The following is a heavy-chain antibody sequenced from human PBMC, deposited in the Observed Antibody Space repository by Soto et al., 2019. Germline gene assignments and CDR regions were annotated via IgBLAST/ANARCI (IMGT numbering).Heavy chain of an antibody. CDR3: ARVCGDYLIDAFDI. J-gene: IGHJ3*02. CDR2: ISRSGSPI. Sequence: EAQLVESGGGLVQPGGSLRLSCTAFGFSLSSYEMDWVRQAPGKGLEWVSHISRSGSPIYYADSVKGRFTISRDNAKNYVFLQMNSLRAEDTAVYYCARVCGDYLIDAFDIWGQGTMVTVSS. D-gene: IGHD4-17*01. CDR1: GFSLSSYE. V-gene: IGHV3-48*03.